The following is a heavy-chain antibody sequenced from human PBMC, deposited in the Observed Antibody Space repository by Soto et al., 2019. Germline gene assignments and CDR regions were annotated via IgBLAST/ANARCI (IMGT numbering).Heavy chain of an antibody. CDR2: IYYSGST. V-gene: IGHV4-30-4*01. CDR3: ARDMVRGSQAAFDI. CDR1: VGSISSGDYY. J-gene: IGHJ3*02. D-gene: IGHD3-10*01. Sequence: PSETLSLTCTVSVGSISSGDYYWSWILQPPGKGLEWIGYIYYSGSTYYNPSLKSRVTISVDTSKNQFSLKLSSVTAADTAVYYCARDMVRGSQAAFDIWGQGTMVTVSS.